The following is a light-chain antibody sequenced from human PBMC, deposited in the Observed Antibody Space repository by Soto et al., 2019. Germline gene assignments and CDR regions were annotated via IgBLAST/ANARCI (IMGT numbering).Light chain of an antibody. Sequence: QSVLTQPPSVSGAPGQRVTISCTGSSSNIGAGYDVHWYQQLPGTAPKLLIYGNSNRPSGVPDRFSGSKSGTSASLAIAGLQAQDEAAYYCQSYDGSLSRVFGGGTKLTVL. CDR2: GNS. J-gene: IGLJ2*01. CDR3: QSYDGSLSRV. CDR1: SSNIGAGYD. V-gene: IGLV1-40*01.